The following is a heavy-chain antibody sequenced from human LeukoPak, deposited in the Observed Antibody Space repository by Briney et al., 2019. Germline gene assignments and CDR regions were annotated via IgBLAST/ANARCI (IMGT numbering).Heavy chain of an antibody. J-gene: IGHJ4*02. CDR3: AREGGGYRLFEF. CDR2: ISWNSGSI. CDR1: GFTFDDYA. V-gene: IGHV3-9*01. D-gene: IGHD2-15*01. Sequence: PGGSLRLSCAASGFTFDDYAMHWVRQAPGKGLEWVSGISWNSGSIGYADSVKGRFTISRDNAENTLYLQMDNLRAEDTAVYYCAREGGGYRLFEFWGQGLLVTVSS.